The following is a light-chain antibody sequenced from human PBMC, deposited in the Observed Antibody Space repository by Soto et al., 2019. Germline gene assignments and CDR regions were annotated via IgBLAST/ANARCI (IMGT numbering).Light chain of an antibody. CDR2: GAS. V-gene: IGKV3-15*01. CDR1: QSVNLN. Sequence: EIMMTQSPGTLSVSPGEGATLSCTASQSVNLNLAWCQQKPGQPPTLLLYGASTRTAGIPVRFRGSGSGTEFSLTISSLQSADSAVYYCHQYNSWPRGTFGPGTKVEIK. CDR3: HQYNSWPRGT. J-gene: IGKJ3*01.